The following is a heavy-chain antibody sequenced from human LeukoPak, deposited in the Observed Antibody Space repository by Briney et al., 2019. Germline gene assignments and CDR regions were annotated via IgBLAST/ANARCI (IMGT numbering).Heavy chain of an antibody. CDR2: IKQDGSEK. D-gene: IGHD2-8*01. CDR1: GFTFSSYW. V-gene: IGHV3-7*01. Sequence: GGSLRLSCAASGFTFSSYWMSWVRQAPGKGLEWVANIKQDGSEKYYVDSVKGRFTISRDNAKNSLYLQMNSLRAEDTAVYYCARDESGCFLSGPCYWFDPWGQGTLVTVSS. J-gene: IGHJ5*02. CDR3: ARDESGCFLSGPCYWFDP.